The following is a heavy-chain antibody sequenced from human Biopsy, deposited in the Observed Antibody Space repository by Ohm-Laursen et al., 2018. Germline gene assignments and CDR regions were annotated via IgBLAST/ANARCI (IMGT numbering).Heavy chain of an antibody. CDR2: TYKGGNT. J-gene: IGHJ6*02. CDR3: ARDLPSSYYYAMDV. CDR1: GASITSYY. V-gene: IGHV4-4*07. Sequence: GTLSLTCIVSGASITSYYWSWIRQPAGKGLEWIGHTYKGGNTNHNPSLKSRVSMSVDTSKNQLSLTLRSVTAADTAAYYCARDLPSSYYYAMDVWGQGTTVTVSS.